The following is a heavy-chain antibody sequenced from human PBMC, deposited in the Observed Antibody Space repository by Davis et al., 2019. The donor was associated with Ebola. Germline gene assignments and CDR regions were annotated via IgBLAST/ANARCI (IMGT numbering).Heavy chain of an antibody. CDR1: GYTFTGYY. J-gene: IGHJ6*02. V-gene: IGHV1-2*04. CDR2: INPNSGGT. Sequence: ASVKVSCKASGYTFTGYYMHWVRQAPGQGLEWMGWINPNSGGTNYAQKFQGWVTMTRDTSISTAYMELSRLRSDDTAVYYCARDRGTVTARGYYYGMDVWGQGTTVTVSS. CDR3: ARDRGTVTARGYYYGMDV. D-gene: IGHD4-11*01.